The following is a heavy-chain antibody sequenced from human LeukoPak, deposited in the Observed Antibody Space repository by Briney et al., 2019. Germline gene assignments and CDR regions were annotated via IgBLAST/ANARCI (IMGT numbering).Heavy chain of an antibody. CDR2: IYTSGST. J-gene: IGHJ6*03. Sequence: SETLSLTCTVSGGSIGSGSYYWSWIRQPAGKGLEWIGRIYTSGSTNYNPSLKSRVTISVDTSKNQFSLKLSSVTAADTAVYYCARAKRLEQGYMDVWGKGTTVTVSS. V-gene: IGHV4-61*02. CDR3: ARAKRLEQGYMDV. D-gene: IGHD6-19*01. CDR1: GGSIGSGSYY.